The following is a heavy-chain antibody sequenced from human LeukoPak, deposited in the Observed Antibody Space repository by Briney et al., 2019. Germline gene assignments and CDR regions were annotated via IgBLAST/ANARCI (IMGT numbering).Heavy chain of an antibody. CDR2: ISSNSSYI. V-gene: IGHV3-21*01. CDR1: GFTFSSYS. CDR3: ARVAGSDAFDI. D-gene: IGHD3-10*01. J-gene: IGHJ3*02. Sequence: GGSLRLSCAASGFTFSSYSMNWVRQAPGKGLEWVSSISSNSSYIYYADSVKGRFTISRDNAKNSLYLQMISLRAEDTAVYYCARVAGSDAFDIWGQGTMVTVSS.